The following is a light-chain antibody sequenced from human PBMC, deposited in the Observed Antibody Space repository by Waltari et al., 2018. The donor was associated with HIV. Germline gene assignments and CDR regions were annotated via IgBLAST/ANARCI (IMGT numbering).Light chain of an antibody. CDR3: QSYDSSLSGSRV. V-gene: IGLV1-40*01. J-gene: IGLJ3*02. CDR2: KNN. Sequence: HSVLTQPPSVSGALGQRVTISCTGSSSNLGAGYDVHWYQQLPGTAPKLLIYKNNNRPSGAPDRFSGSKSGTSASLAITGLQAEDEADYHCQSYDSSLSGSRVFGGGTKLTVL. CDR1: SSNLGAGYD.